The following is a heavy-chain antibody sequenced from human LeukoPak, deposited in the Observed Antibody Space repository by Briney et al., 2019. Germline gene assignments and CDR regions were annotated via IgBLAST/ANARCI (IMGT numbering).Heavy chain of an antibody. V-gene: IGHV3-23*01. J-gene: IGHJ5*02. D-gene: IGHD3-22*01. CDR2: ISGSGGST. CDR1: GFTFSSYA. Sequence: GGSLRLSCAASGFTFSSYAMSWVRQAPGKGLEWVSAISGSGGSTHYADSVKGRFTISRDNSKNTLYLQMNSLRAEDTAVYYCAKKGVVYYYDSSGYQVKYNWFDPWGQGTLVTVSS. CDR3: AKKGVVYYYDSSGYQVKYNWFDP.